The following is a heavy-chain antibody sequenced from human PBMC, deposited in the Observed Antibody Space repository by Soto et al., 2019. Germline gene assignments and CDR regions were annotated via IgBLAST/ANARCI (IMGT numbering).Heavy chain of an antibody. V-gene: IGHV4-39*01. D-gene: IGHD3-22*01. J-gene: IGHJ5*02. Sequence: SETLSLTCSVSGGSISSSYWGWIRQPPGKGLEWIGSLYYSGSTYYNPSLKSRVTISVDTSKNQFSLKLSSVTAADTAVYYCTRHGTSSGYYYVGWFDPWGQGTQVTVS. CDR3: TRHGTSSGYYYVGWFDP. CDR2: LYYSGST. CDR1: GGSISSSY.